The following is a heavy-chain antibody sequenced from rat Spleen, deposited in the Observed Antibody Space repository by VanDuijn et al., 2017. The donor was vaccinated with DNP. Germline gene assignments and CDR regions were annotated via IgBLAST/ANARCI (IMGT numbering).Heavy chain of an antibody. CDR1: GFTFNNYW. D-gene: IGHD1-5*01. Sequence: EVQLVESGGGLVEPGRSLKLYCVASGFTFNNYWMTWIRQAPGKGLEWVASISNTGDNTYYRDSVKGRFTISRDNAKNTLYLQMDSLRSEDTATYYCASGGYNYEDWFAYWGQGTLVTVSS. V-gene: IGHV5-31*01. J-gene: IGHJ3*01. CDR3: ASGGYNYEDWFAY. CDR2: ISNTGDNT.